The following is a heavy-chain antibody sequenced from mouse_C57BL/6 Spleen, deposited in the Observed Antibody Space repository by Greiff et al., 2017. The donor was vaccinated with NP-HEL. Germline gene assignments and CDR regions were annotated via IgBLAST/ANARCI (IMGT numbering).Heavy chain of an antibody. CDR2: IDPSDSET. D-gene: IGHD1-1*01. CDR3: AREGDYYYGSSFDY. Sequence: QVHVKQSGAELVRPGSSVKLSCKASGYTFTSYWMHWVKQRPIQGLEWIGNIDPSDSETHYNQKFKDKATLTVDKSSSTAYMQLSSLTSEDSAVYYCAREGDYYYGSSFDYWGQGTTLTVSS. CDR1: GYTFTSYW. J-gene: IGHJ2*01. V-gene: IGHV1-52*01.